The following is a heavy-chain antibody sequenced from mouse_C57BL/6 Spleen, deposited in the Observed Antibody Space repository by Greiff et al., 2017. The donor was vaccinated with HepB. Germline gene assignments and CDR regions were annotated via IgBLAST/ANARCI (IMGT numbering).Heavy chain of an antibody. CDR2: INPNYGTT. J-gene: IGHJ1*03. D-gene: IGHD2-3*01. V-gene: IGHV1-39*01. Sequence: EVKLQESGPELVKPGASVKISCKASGYSFTDYNMNWVKQSNGKSLEWIGVINPNYGTTSYNQKFKGKATLTVDQSSSTAYMQLNSLTSEDSAVYYCARSGDGYYDWYFDVWGTGTTVTVSS. CDR1: GYSFTDYN. CDR3: ARSGDGYYDWYFDV.